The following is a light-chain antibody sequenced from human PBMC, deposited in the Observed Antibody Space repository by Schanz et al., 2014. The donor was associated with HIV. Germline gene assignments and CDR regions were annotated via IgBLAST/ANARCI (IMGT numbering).Light chain of an antibody. Sequence: QSVLTQPPSVSGAPGQRVTISCTGSSSNIEADYDIHWYQHLPGAAPKLLIHGNTNRPSGVPARFSGSKSGSSASLAISGLQADDEADYFCQSFDSSLNGVVFGGGTKLTVL. CDR2: GNT. CDR1: SSNIEADYD. V-gene: IGLV1-40*01. CDR3: QSFDSSLNGVV. J-gene: IGLJ3*02.